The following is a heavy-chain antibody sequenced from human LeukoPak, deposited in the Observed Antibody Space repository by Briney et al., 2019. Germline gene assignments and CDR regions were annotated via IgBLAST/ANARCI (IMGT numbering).Heavy chain of an antibody. CDR2: ISSSSSYI. Sequence: GGSLRLSCAASGFTFSSYGMNWVRQPPGKGLEGVSSISSSSSYIYYADSVKGRFTISRDNAKNSLYLQMNSLRAEDTAVYYCASEKYYYDSSGYYTEAFDIWGQGTMVTVSS. D-gene: IGHD3-22*01. V-gene: IGHV3-21*01. CDR3: ASEKYYYDSSGYYTEAFDI. CDR1: GFTFSSYG. J-gene: IGHJ3*02.